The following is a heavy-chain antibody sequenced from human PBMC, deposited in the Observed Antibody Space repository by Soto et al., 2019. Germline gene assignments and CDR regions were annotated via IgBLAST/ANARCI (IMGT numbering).Heavy chain of an antibody. CDR3: AKGPRQRLRFSSLDS. D-gene: IGHD6-25*01. CDR2: ISYDGSNK. Sequence: PGGSLRLSCAASGFTFSSYGMHWVRQAPGKGLEWVAVISYDGSNKYYADSVKGRFTISRDNSKNTLYLQMNSLRAEDTAVYYCAKGPRQRLRFSSLDSWGQGPLVTLSS. CDR1: GFTFSSYG. V-gene: IGHV3-30*18. J-gene: IGHJ5*01.